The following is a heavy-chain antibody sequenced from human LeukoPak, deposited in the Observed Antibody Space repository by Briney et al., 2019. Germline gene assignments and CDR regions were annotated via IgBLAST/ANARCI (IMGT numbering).Heavy chain of an antibody. CDR2: MNPNSGNT. V-gene: IGHV1-8*01. J-gene: IGHJ5*02. CDR1: GYTFTSYD. D-gene: IGHD4-17*01. CDR3: ARATVTTNWFDP. Sequence: SVKVSCKASGYTFTSYDINWVRQATGQGLEWMGWMNPNSGNTGYAQKFQGRVTMTRNTSISTAYMELSSLRSDDTAVYYCARATVTTNWFDPWGQGTLVTVSS.